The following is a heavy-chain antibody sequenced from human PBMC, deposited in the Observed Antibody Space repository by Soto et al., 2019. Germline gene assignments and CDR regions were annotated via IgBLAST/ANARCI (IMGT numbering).Heavy chain of an antibody. CDR2: IGGYNGAS. CDR3: ARVGNNGWPLEYDY. Sequence: QPQLVQSGAEVRKPGASVNVSCKASGYTFTTYGISWVRQAPGQGLEWMGWIGGYNGASHNAQKFQGRLTMTRDTSTKTAYMELRSLRPDDTAVYYCARVGNNGWPLEYDYGGQGTLVIVSS. D-gene: IGHD2-8*01. V-gene: IGHV1-18*04. CDR1: GYTFTTYG. J-gene: IGHJ4*02.